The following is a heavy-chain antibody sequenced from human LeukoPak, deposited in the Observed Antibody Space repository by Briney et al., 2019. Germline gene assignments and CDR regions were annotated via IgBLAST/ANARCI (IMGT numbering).Heavy chain of an antibody. V-gene: IGHV4-59*01. CDR1: GGSITSYY. CDR3: ASTRITISGVISEFDP. Sequence: SETLSLTCTVSGGSITSYYWSWIRQPPGKGLEWIGYIYYSGSTKYNPSLKSRVTISVDTSKNQFSLKLTSATAADTAVYYCASTRITISGVISEFDPWGQGILVTVSS. D-gene: IGHD3-3*01. CDR2: IYYSGST. J-gene: IGHJ5*02.